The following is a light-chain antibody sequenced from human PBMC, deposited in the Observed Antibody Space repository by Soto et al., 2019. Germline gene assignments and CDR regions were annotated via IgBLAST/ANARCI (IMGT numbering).Light chain of an antibody. CDR2: TTS. J-gene: IGKJ3*01. Sequence: EIVLTQSPGTLSLSPGERATLSCTASQSVTSSCLAWYQRKPGQATRLLIHTTSIRATDIPDRFSGSGSGTDFTLTLSRLQPEDSAVYYCQQCGGSPLFSFGPGTRVDI. V-gene: IGKV3-20*01. CDR3: QQCGGSPLFS. CDR1: QSVTSSC.